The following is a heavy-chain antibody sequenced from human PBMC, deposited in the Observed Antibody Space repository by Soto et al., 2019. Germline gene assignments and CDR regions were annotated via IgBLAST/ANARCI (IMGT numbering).Heavy chain of an antibody. CDR2: VDYSGTA. D-gene: IGHD1-20*01. CDR3: ARITGRHLDY. J-gene: IGHJ4*02. V-gene: IGHV4-39*01. Sequence: SEPLSLTCPVSSGSISVTDVFWGWVRQPPGKGLEWIGNVDYSGTAYFSPSLATRVTFHVDTSKNQFSLTLYSVTAADTAVYYCARITGRHLDYWGQGILVTVSS. CDR1: SGSISVTDVF.